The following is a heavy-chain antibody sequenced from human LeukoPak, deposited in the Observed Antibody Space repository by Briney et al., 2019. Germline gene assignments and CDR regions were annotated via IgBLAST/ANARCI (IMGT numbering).Heavy chain of an antibody. CDR2: IYYSGTT. J-gene: IGHJ4*02. CDR1: GTSISSSSYY. V-gene: IGHV4-39*01. D-gene: IGHD6-19*01. CDR3: ARPKSRGWKPFDN. Sequence: SETLSLTCTVSGTSISSSSYYWGWIRQSPGKGLEWIGSIYYSGTTYYNPSLKSRVTISVDTSKNQFSLKLSSVTAADTAVYYCARPKSRGWKPFDNWGQGTLVTVSS.